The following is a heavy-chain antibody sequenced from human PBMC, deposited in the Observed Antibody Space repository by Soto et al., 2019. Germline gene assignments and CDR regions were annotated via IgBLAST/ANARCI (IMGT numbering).Heavy chain of an antibody. J-gene: IGHJ5*01. CDR2: ISDGGSRT. D-gene: IGHD3-16*01. Sequence: EVQLLESGGGLVQPGGSLRLSCAASGFSFSTFEMSWVRQAPGRGLEWVSFISDGGSRTYYADAVKGRFTISRDNSKHTLYLQMNSLTAEDTAVYACVKGGWLDFWGQGTLVTVSS. CDR3: VKGGWLDF. V-gene: IGHV3-23*01. CDR1: GFSFSTFE.